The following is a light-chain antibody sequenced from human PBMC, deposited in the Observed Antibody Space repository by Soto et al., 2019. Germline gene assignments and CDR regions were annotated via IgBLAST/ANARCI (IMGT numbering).Light chain of an antibody. CDR2: GGS. CDR1: QSVSSSY. CDR3: QQYPDSPPT. Sequence: EIVLTQSPGTLSLSPGETAILSCRASQSVSSSYLAWYQQKPGQAPRLLIYGGSSRATGIPDRFSGGGSGTDFNLTISRLEPEDFAVYLCQQYPDSPPTFGPGTKVDIK. V-gene: IGKV3-20*01. J-gene: IGKJ3*01.